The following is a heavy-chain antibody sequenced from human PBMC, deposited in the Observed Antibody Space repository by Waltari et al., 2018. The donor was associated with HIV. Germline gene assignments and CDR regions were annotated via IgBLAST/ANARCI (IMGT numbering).Heavy chain of an antibody. V-gene: IGHV3-23*01. Sequence: EVQLLESGGGLVQPGGSLRLSCAASGFTFSCSAMSWVPPAPGKGLEWVSAISGSGGSTYYADSVKGRFTNTRDNSKNTLYLQMNSLRAEDTAVYYCAKAVPEWDYRGYYFDYWGQGTLVTVSS. J-gene: IGHJ4*02. CDR1: GFTFSCSA. D-gene: IGHD1-26*01. CDR2: ISGSGGST. CDR3: AKAVPEWDYRGYYFDY.